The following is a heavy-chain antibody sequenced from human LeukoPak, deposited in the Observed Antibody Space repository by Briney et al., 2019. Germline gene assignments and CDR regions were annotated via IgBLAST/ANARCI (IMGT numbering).Heavy chain of an antibody. V-gene: IGHV1-2*02. J-gene: IGHJ5*02. CDR1: GYTFTGYY. D-gene: IGHD1-14*01. CDR3: ARGGPYRRKYNWFDP. Sequence: GASVKVSCKASGYTFTGYYMHWVRQAPGQGLEWMGWINPNSGGTNYAQKFQGRVTMTRDTSTSTVYMELSSLRSEDTAVYYCARGGPYRRKYNWFDPWGQGTLVTVSS. CDR2: INPNSGGT.